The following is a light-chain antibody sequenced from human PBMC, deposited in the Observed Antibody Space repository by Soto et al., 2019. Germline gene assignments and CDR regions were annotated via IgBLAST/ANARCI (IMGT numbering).Light chain of an antibody. CDR3: QQYYTTVPA. CDR1: QSLLFKSDNNNY. J-gene: IGKJ4*01. CDR2: WAS. V-gene: IGKV4-1*01. Sequence: DIVMSQSPDSLAVSLGERATINCKSSQSLLFKSDNNNYLAWYQQKPGQPPQLLIYWASTRESGVPHRFSGSGSGTDFTLTISGLQAEDVAIYYCQQYYTTVPAFGGGTTVEIK.